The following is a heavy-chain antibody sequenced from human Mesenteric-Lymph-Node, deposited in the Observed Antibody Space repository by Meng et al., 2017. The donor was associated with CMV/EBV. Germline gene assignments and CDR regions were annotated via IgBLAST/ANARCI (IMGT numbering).Heavy chain of an antibody. Sequence: WVRQAPGKGLEWIGSIYHSGSTNYNPSLKTRVTISVDTSKNQFSLRLNSVAAADTAVYYCARDGSGSDYWGQGMLVTVSS. J-gene: IGHJ4*02. D-gene: IGHD1-26*01. CDR3: ARDGSGSDY. CDR2: IYHSGST. V-gene: IGHV4-38-2*02.